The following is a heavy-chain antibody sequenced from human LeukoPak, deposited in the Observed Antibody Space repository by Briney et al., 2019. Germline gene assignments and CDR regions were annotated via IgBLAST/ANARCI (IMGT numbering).Heavy chain of an antibody. Sequence: SETLSLTCTVSGYSISSGYYWGWIRQPPGKGLEWIGSIYHSGSTYYNPSLKSRVTISVDTSKNQFSLKLNSVTAADTAVYYCARMRVHCSSTSCPYYYGMDVWGQGTTVTVSS. CDR3: ARMRVHCSSTSCPYYYGMDV. D-gene: IGHD2-2*01. V-gene: IGHV4-38-2*02. CDR2: IYHSGST. J-gene: IGHJ6*02. CDR1: GYSISSGYY.